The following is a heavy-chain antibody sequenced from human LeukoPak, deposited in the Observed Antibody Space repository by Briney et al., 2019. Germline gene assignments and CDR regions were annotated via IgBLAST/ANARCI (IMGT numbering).Heavy chain of an antibody. CDR1: GYTFTSHG. D-gene: IGHD3-16*01. CDR2: ISPYNRKT. J-gene: IGHJ4*02. V-gene: IGHV1-18*01. Sequence: GASVKVSRKASGYTFTSHGISWVRQAPGQGLEWMGWISPYNRKTNYAQKFQDRVAMTTDTSTSTVYMELRSLRSDDTAVYYCGRKGEDFPDYWGQGTLVTVSS. CDR3: GRKGEDFPDY.